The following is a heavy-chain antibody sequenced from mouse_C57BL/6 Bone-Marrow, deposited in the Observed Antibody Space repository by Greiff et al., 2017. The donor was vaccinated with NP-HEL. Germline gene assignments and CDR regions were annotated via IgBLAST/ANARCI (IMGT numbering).Heavy chain of an antibody. J-gene: IGHJ4*01. D-gene: IGHD3-1*01. CDR1: GFTFSSYA. V-gene: IGHV5-4*03. CDR2: ISDGGSYT. Sequence: EVNVVESGGGLVKPGGSLKLSCAASGFTFSSYAMSWVRQTPEKRLEWVATISDGGSYTYYPDNVKGRFTISRDNAKNNLYLQMSHLKSEDTAMYYCARVRPSAYLYAMDYWGQGTSVTVSS. CDR3: ARVRPSAYLYAMDY.